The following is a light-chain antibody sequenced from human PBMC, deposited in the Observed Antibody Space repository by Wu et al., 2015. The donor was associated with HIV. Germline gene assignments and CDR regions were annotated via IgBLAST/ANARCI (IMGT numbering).Light chain of an antibody. CDR3: HQYGSLPIT. V-gene: IGKV3-20*01. J-gene: IGKJ3*01. CDR2: NAY. Sequence: EIVLTQSPATLSLSPGERATLSCRTSQNVNNYLAWYQQKPGQAPRLLIYNAYARAAGIPARFSGSGSGTDFTLTISRLEPEDFAVYYCHQYGSLPITFGPGTKVDIK. CDR1: QNVNNY.